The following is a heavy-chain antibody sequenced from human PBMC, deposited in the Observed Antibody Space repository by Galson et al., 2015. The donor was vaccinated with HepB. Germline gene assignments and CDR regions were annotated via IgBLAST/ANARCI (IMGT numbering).Heavy chain of an antibody. J-gene: IGHJ4*02. Sequence: SLRLSCAASGFTFSSCGMHWVRQAPGKGLEWVAVISYDGSNKYYADSVKGRFTISRDNSKNTLYLQMNSLRAEDTAVYYCAKDILYSSGWYDYWGQGTLVTVSS. V-gene: IGHV3-30*18. CDR1: GFTFSSCG. CDR2: ISYDGSNK. CDR3: AKDILYSSGWYDY. D-gene: IGHD6-19*01.